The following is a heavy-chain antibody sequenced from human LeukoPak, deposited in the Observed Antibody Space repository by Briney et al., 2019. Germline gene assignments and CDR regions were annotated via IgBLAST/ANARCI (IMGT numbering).Heavy chain of an antibody. J-gene: IGHJ3*02. Sequence: GASVKVSCKASGYTFTSYYMHWVRQAPGQGLEWMGIINPSGGSTSYAQKFQGRVTMTRDTSTSTVYMELSSLRSEDTAVYYCARDRLYYYDSSGYYYRPESRWRAFDIWGQGTMVTVSS. CDR1: GYTFTSYY. CDR3: ARDRLYYYDSSGYYYRPESRWRAFDI. CDR2: INPSGGST. V-gene: IGHV1-46*01. D-gene: IGHD3-22*01.